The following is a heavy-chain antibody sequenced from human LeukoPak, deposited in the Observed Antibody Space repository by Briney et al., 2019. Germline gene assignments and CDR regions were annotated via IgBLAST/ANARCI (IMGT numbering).Heavy chain of an antibody. D-gene: IGHD2-2*03. CDR2: IKEDGSQK. V-gene: IGHV3-7*01. CDR3: TREAGYCSGPNCYFGFDP. J-gene: IGHJ5*02. Sequence: GGSLRVSCAASGFTFRSVWMSWVRQAPGKGLEWVANIKEDGSQKNYADSVKGRFTISRDNAKNSLFLQMISLRDEDTAVYFCTREAGYCSGPNCYFGFDPWGQGTLVTVSS. CDR1: GFTFRSVW.